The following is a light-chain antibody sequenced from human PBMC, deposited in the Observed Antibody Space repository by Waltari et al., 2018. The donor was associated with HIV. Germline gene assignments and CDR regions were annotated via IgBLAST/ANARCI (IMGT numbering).Light chain of an antibody. J-gene: IGLJ3*02. CDR3: SSFTSSSTVV. Sequence: QSALTQPPSVSGSPGQSVTISCTGTSSDAGSYNLVSWYQQSPGTAPKLMVYEVTYRPSGVPERFSGSKSGNTASLTISGLQAEDEADYYCSSFTSSSTVVFGGGTKLTVL. V-gene: IGLV2-18*02. CDR1: SSDAGSYNL. CDR2: EVT.